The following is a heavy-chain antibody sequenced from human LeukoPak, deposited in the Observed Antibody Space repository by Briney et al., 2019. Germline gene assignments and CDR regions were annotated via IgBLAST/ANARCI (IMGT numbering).Heavy chain of an antibody. V-gene: IGHV1-8*01. Sequence: ASVKVSSKASGYTFTSYDINWVRQATGQGLEWMGWMNPNSGNTGYAQKFQGRVTMTRNTSISTAYMELSSLRSEDTAVYYCARGLLSSGWYGSYYYYYGMDVWGQGTTVTVSS. CDR2: MNPNSGNT. CDR3: ARGLLSSGWYGSYYYYYGMDV. J-gene: IGHJ6*02. D-gene: IGHD6-19*01. CDR1: GYTFTSYD.